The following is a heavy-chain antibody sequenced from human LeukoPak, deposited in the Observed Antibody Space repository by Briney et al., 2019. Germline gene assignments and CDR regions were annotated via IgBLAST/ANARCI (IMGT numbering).Heavy chain of an antibody. J-gene: IGHJ6*02. V-gene: IGHV3-64*01. CDR1: GFTFSSYA. Sequence: PGGSLRLSCAASGFTFSSYAMHWVRQAPGKGLEYVSAISSNGGSTYYANSVKGRFTISRDNSKNTLYLQMGSLRAEDMAVYYCARGAGYSSSWYHYHYYYGMDVWGQGTTATVSS. CDR3: ARGAGYSSSWYHYHYYYGMDV. D-gene: IGHD6-13*01. CDR2: ISSNGGST.